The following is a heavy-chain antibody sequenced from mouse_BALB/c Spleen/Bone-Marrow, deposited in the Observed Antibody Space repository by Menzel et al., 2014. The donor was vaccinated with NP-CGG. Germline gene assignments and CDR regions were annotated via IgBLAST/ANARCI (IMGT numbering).Heavy chain of an antibody. J-gene: IGHJ1*01. Sequence: EVKVVESGGGLVQPGGSLRLSCATSGFTFTDYYMSWVRQPPGKALEWLGFIRNKANGYTTDYSASVKGRFTISRDNSQSILYLQMNILRTEDSATYYCARDGNCGSNWCFDVWGAGTTVTVSS. D-gene: IGHD1-1*01. CDR1: GFTFTDYY. CDR2: IRNKANGYTT. V-gene: IGHV7-3*02. CDR3: ARDGNCGSNWCFDV.